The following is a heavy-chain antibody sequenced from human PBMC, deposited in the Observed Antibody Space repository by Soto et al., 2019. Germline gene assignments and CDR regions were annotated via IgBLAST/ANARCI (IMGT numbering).Heavy chain of an antibody. CDR1: GYTFTSHY. J-gene: IGHJ5*02. CDR2: INPSGGST. D-gene: IGHD5-18*01. V-gene: IGHV1-46*01. Sequence: ASVKVSCKASGYTFTSHYMHWVRQAPGQGLEWMGIINPSGGSTSYAQKFQGRVTMTRDTSTSTVYMELSSLRSEDTAVYYCASTVGARYSYGYSWFDPWGQGTLVTVSS. CDR3: ASTVGARYSYGYSWFDP.